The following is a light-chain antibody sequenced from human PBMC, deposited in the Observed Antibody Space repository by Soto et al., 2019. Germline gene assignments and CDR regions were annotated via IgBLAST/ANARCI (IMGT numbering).Light chain of an antibody. CDR2: KAS. J-gene: IGKJ4*01. V-gene: IGKV1-5*03. CDR3: QQYKTYPLT. Sequence: DIQMTQSPSTLSASVGDRVTITCRASQSISTWLAWYQQKPGKAPNLLIYKASNLESGVPSRFSGSRSGTEFTLTISSLQPDDFATYYCQQYKTYPLTFGGGPTVEIK. CDR1: QSISTW.